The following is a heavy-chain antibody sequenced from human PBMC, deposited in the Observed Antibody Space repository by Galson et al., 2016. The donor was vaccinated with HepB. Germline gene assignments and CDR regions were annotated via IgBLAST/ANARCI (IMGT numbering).Heavy chain of an antibody. CDR2: IYAGGST. V-gene: IGHV3-53*01. D-gene: IGHD6-13*01. Sequence: SLRLSCAVSGFSVSSSYMTWVRQAPGKGLEWVSFIYAGGSTYYGDPVKGRFTISRDNSKNTLYLQMNSLRVEDTAVYYCVRDSAAAWGFFDHWGQGSLVTVSS. CDR3: VRDSAAAWGFFDH. CDR1: GFSVSSSY. J-gene: IGHJ4*02.